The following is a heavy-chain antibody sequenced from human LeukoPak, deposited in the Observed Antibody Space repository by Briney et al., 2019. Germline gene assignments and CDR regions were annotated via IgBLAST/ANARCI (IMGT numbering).Heavy chain of an antibody. CDR3: ARDLMVEMATTGGFDY. V-gene: IGHV3-23*01. CDR2: ISGSGGST. J-gene: IGHJ4*02. D-gene: IGHD5-24*01. Sequence: GGSLRLSCAASGFTFSSYAMSWVRQAPGKGLEWVSAISGSGGSTYYADSVKGRFTISRDNSKNTLYLQMNSLRAEDTAVYYCARDLMVEMATTGGFDYWGQGTLVTVSS. CDR1: GFTFSSYA.